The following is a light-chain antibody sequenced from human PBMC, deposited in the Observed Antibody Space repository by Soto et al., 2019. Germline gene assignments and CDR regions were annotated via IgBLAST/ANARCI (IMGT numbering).Light chain of an antibody. J-gene: IGLJ3*02. CDR1: SSDVGGYNY. Sequence: SALTQPASVSGSPGQSITISCTGTSSDVGGYNYVSWYQQHPGKAPKLMIYDVSNRPSGVSNRFSGSKSGNTASLTISGLHAEDEADYYCSSYTSSSTLEFGGGTKLTVL. V-gene: IGLV2-14*01. CDR3: SSYTSSSTLE. CDR2: DVS.